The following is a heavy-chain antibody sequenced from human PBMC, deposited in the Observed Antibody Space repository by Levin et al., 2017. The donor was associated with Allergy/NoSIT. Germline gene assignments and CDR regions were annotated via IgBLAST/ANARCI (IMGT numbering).Heavy chain of an antibody. Sequence: GESLKISCAASGFTFSSYAMSWVRQAPGKGLEWVSAISGSGGSTYYADSVKGRFTISRDNSKNTLYLQMNSLRAEDTAVYYCASFIAVTAFDYWGQGTLVTVSS. J-gene: IGHJ4*02. CDR3: ASFIAVTAFDY. V-gene: IGHV3-23*01. CDR2: ISGSGGST. D-gene: IGHD6-19*01. CDR1: GFTFSSYA.